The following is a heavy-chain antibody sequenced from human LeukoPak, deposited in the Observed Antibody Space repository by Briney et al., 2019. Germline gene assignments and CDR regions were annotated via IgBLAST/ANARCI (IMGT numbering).Heavy chain of an antibody. CDR3: AKDDYYYYMDV. CDR2: ITGSGGST. CDR1: GFTFTTYA. V-gene: IGHV3-23*01. J-gene: IGHJ6*03. Sequence: GGPLRLSCGASGFTFTTYAMTWVRQAPGKGLEWVSSITGSGGSTYYGDSVKGRFTISRDNSKNTLYLQMNSLRAEDTAVYYCAKDDYYYYMDVWGKGTTVTVSS.